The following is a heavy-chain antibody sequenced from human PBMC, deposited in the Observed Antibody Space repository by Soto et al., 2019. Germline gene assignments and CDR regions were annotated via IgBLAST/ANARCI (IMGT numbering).Heavy chain of an antibody. CDR1: GFTFDDYA. D-gene: IGHD5-18*01. CDR3: AKDAIHVLLGYTYGAGGMDV. V-gene: IGHV3-9*01. CDR2: ISWNSGDI. J-gene: IGHJ6*02. Sequence: SLRLSCAASGFTFDDYAMHWVRLAPGKGLEWVSGISWNSGDIYYADSVKGRFTISRDNAKNSLYLQMNSLRPDDTAMYYCAKDAIHVLLGYTYGAGGMDVWGQGTTVTV.